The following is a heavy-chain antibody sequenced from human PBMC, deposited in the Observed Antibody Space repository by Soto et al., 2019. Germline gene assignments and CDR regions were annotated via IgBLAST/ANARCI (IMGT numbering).Heavy chain of an antibody. V-gene: IGHV3-21*06. Sequence: EVQLVESGGGLVKPGGSLRLSCAASGFTFTRYSMNWVRQAPGKGLEWVSSISSTTNYIYYGASMKGRFTISRDNAKNSLLLEMNSMRAEDTAVYYCAREAADLTSNFDYWGQGTLVTVSS. CDR1: GFTFTRYS. J-gene: IGHJ4*02. CDR2: ISSTTNYI. CDR3: AREAADLTSNFDY.